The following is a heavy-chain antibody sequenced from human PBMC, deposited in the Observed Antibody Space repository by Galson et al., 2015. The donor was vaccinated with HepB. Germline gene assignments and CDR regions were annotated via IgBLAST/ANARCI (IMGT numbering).Heavy chain of an antibody. CDR1: GYSFSNYG. J-gene: IGHJ6*02. CDR2: ISVYNGNT. D-gene: IGHD6-6*01. Sequence: SVTVSCKASGYSFSNYGFIWVRQAPGQGLEWMGWISVYNGNTDYAEKVQDRVTMTTDRSTRSAYMELRSLRSDDTAVYYCARYSSSLYSYAMDVWGQGTTVTVSS. V-gene: IGHV1-18*04. CDR3: ARYSSSLYSYAMDV.